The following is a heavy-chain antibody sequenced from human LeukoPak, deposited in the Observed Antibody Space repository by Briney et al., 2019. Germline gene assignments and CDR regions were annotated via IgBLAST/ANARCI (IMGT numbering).Heavy chain of an antibody. CDR2: VGRGGSEK. D-gene: IGHD1-26*01. Sequence: PGGSLRLPCAASGFTFSDYWMTWVRQVPGKGLEWVANVGRGGSEKNYVDSVEGRFTISRDNAKKSLDLEMNSLRVEDTALYYCAKVGTWELQRVFENWGQGTLVTVSS. J-gene: IGHJ4*02. CDR1: GFTFSDYW. CDR3: AKVGTWELQRVFEN. V-gene: IGHV3-7*01.